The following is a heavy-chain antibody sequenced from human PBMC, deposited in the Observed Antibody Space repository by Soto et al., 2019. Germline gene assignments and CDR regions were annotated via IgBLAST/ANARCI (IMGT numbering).Heavy chain of an antibody. CDR3: ARGAQYCSSTSCPYYFDY. D-gene: IGHD2-2*01. CDR2: IRPHGGGT. J-gene: IGHJ4*02. Sequence: ASVKVSCKATGYTFTDYYMHWVRQAPGQGLEWMGWIRPHGGGTNYAQKFQGWVTMTRDTSMSTVYMELSRLRSDDTAVYYCARGAQYCSSTSCPYYFDYWGQGTLVTVSS. CDR1: GYTFTDYY. V-gene: IGHV1-2*04.